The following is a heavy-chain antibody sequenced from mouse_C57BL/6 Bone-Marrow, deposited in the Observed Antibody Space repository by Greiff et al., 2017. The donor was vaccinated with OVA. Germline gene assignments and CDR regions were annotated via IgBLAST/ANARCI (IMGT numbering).Heavy chain of an antibody. D-gene: IGHD1-1*01. CDR3: ARRGDGSSHWYFDV. Sequence: EVKLMESGGGLVQPGESLKLSCESNEYEFPSHDMSWVRKTPEKRLELVAAINSDGGSTYYPDTMERRFIISRDNTKKTLYLQMSRLRTEDTALYNCARRGDGSSHWYFDVWGKGTTVTVSS. CDR1: EYEFPSHD. J-gene: IGHJ1*03. CDR2: INSDGGST. V-gene: IGHV5-2*01.